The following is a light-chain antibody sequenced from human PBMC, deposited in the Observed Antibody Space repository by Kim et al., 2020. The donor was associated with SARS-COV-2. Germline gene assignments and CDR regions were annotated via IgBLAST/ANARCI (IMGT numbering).Light chain of an antibody. V-gene: IGKV1-27*01. CDR2: AAS. CDR1: QGINNY. CDR3: QQCNGVPGT. J-gene: IGKJ1*01. Sequence: DIQMTQSPSSLSASVGDRVTITCRASQGINNYLAWYQQKPGKVPKLLIYAASALQSGVPTRFSGSGSGTDFTLTISSLQPEDVAIYYCQQCNGVPGTFGQGTKVDIK.